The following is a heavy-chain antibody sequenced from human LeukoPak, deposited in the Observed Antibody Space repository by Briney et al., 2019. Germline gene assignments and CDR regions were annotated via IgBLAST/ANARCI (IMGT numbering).Heavy chain of an antibody. J-gene: IGHJ4*02. Sequence: PGGSLRLSCAASGFTFSSYSMNWVRQPPGKGLEWIGEINHSGNTNYNPSLKSRVTISLDTSKNQFSLKLSSVTAADTAVYYCCLGGDFGYWGQGTLVTVSS. CDR3: CLGGDFGY. CDR1: GFTFSSYS. CDR2: INHSGNT. D-gene: IGHD2-21*01. V-gene: IGHV4-34*08.